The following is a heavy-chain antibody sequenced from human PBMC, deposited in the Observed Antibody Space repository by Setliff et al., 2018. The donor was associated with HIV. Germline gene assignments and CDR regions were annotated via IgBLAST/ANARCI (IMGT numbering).Heavy chain of an antibody. CDR2: IYTSGST. J-gene: IGHJ5*01. Sequence: SETLSLTCTVSGGSISSSYYWTWIRQPPGKGLEWIGYIYTSGSTNYNPSLKNRVTISVDTSKNQFSLRLSSVTAADTAVYYCARGYSSSWYDSWGQGTLVTVSS. V-gene: IGHV4-4*08. CDR3: ARGYSSSWYDS. D-gene: IGHD6-13*01. CDR1: GGSISSSYY.